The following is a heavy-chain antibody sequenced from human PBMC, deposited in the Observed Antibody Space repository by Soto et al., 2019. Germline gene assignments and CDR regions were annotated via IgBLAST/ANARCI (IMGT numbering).Heavy chain of an antibody. Sequence: QVQLVQSGAEVKRPGSSVKVSCKASGYTFTSYDLNWVRQATGQGLEWIGWMSPNSGKTGYAQKFQGRVSMTRNTAMSTAYMELSSLTSEDTAVYYCARDYGGNSGWFDPWCQGTLVTVSS. J-gene: IGHJ5*02. CDR1: GYTFTSYD. V-gene: IGHV1-8*01. D-gene: IGHD4-17*01. CDR3: ARDYGGNSGWFDP. CDR2: MSPNSGKT.